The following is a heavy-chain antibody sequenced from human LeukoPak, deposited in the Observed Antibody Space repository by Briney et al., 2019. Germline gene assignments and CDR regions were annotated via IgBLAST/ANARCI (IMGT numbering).Heavy chain of an antibody. J-gene: IGHJ6*03. CDR2: ISGSSSYI. CDR1: GFTFSSYS. CDR3: ARNGAPKRYYDILTGPTYYYYYYMDV. D-gene: IGHD3-9*01. Sequence: GGSLRLSCAASGFTFSSYSMNWVRQAPGKGLEWLSYISGSSSYIYYADSVKGRFTISRENAKNSLYLQMNTLRAEDTAVYYCARNGAPKRYYDILTGPTYYYYYYMDVWGKGTTVTLSS. V-gene: IGHV3-21*01.